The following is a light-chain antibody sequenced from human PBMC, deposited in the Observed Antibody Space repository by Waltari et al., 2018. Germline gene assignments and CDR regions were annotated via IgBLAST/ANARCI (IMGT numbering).Light chain of an antibody. J-gene: IGLJ1*01. CDR3: QVWHPAIDPGV. CDR2: YDG. Sequence: SYVLTQPPSVSVAPGETARITCGGDNLGSYSVHWYQQGPAQAPGLVIFYDGDRPSGMPERFAGANSGNTATLTITRVEAGDEANYYCQVWHPAIDPGVFGRGTEVTV. V-gene: IGLV3-21*04. CDR1: NLGSYS.